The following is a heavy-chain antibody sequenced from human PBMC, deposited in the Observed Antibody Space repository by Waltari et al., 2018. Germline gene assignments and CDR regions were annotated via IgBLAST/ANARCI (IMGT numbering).Heavy chain of an antibody. Sequence: QVQLQESGPGLVNPSEPLSLPSPVPGGPTSSSYWNWIRQPPGKGLEWIGYIYYSGSTNYNPSLKSRVTISVDTSKNQFSLKLSSVTAADTAVYYCASPGPLGAFDIWGQGTMVTVSS. CDR3: ASPGPLGAFDI. V-gene: IGHV4-59*01. CDR2: IYYSGST. J-gene: IGHJ3*02. CDR1: GGPTSSSY.